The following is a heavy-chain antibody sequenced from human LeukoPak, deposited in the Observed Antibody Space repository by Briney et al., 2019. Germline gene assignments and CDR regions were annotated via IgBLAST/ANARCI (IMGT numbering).Heavy chain of an antibody. CDR3: AKDWGELPYYFDY. D-gene: IGHD1-26*01. CDR1: GFTFSSYA. CDR2: ISGSGGST. Sequence: PGGSLRLSSAASGFTFSSYAMSWVRQAPGKGLEWVSAISGSGGSTYYADSVKGRFTISRDNSKNALYLQMNSLRAEDTAVYYCAKDWGELPYYFDYWGQGTLVTVSS. J-gene: IGHJ4*02. V-gene: IGHV3-23*01.